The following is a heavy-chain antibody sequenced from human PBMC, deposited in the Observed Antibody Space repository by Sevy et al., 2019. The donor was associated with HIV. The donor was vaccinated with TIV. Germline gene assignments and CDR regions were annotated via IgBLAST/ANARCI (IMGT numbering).Heavy chain of an antibody. D-gene: IGHD1-26*01. V-gene: IGHV4-61*01. CDR2: MFYTGNT. CDR3: ARMGGLTDYGMDV. Sequence: SETLSLTCTVSGGSVTSDSYYWTWIRQPPGKGLECLGYMFYTGNTNYNPSLMRRVTISVDTSKTQFSLKLSSVTAADAAVYYCARMGGLTDYGMDVWGQGTTVTVSS. CDR1: GGSVTSDSYY. J-gene: IGHJ6*02.